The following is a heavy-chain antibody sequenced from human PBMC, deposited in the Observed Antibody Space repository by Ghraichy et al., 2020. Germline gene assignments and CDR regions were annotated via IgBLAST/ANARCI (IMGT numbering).Heavy chain of an antibody. CDR2: IYHSGPA. CDR3: AILASSDVDV. D-gene: IGHD3-3*01. Sequence: LSLTCAVSGGSISSGPYSWTWLRQPPGKGLEWIGYIYHSGPAYYTPSLETRVTISVDNFENQFSLQLTSVTAADAAVYYCAILASSDVDVWGPGIAVTVSS. V-gene: IGHV4-30-2*01. J-gene: IGHJ6*02. CDR1: GGSISSGPYS.